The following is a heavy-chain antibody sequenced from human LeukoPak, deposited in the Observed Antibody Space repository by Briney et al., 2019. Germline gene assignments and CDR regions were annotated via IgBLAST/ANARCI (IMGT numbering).Heavy chain of an antibody. CDR1: GFTFDDYA. V-gene: IGHV3-9*01. CDR2: ISWNSGSI. D-gene: IGHD3-22*01. Sequence: GGSLRLSCAASGFTFDDYAMHWVRQAPGKGLEWVSGISWNSGSIGYADSVKGRFTISRDNAKNSLYLQMNSLRAEDTALYYCAKGGDYYYDSSGSFDYWGQGTLVTVSS. CDR3: AKGGDYYYDSSGSFDY. J-gene: IGHJ4*02.